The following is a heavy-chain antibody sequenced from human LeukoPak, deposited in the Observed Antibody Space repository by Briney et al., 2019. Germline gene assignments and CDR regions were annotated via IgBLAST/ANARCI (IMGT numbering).Heavy chain of an antibody. CDR1: GGSMSSGSYY. V-gene: IGHV4-61*02. D-gene: IGHD3-22*01. CDR2: IYTSGST. Sequence: SQTLSLTCTVSGGSMSSGSYYWSRIRQPAGKGLEWIGRIYTSGSTNYNPSLKSRVTISVDTSKNQFSLKLSSVTAADTAVYYCAREGKDSSGYHYESWFDPWDQGTLVTVSS. CDR3: AREGKDSSGYHYESWFDP. J-gene: IGHJ5*01.